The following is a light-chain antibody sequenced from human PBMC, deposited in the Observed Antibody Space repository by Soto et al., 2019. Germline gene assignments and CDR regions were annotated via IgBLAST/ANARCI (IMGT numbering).Light chain of an antibody. V-gene: IGKV1-5*01. CDR1: QSISTW. Sequence: DIQMTQSPSSLSASVGDRVTISCRASQSISTWLAWYQQKPGQAPKFLIYAASNLESGVPSRFSGSGSGTQFTPTTSSLQPDDFGTYYCQQYSTAPTFGQGPKVEIK. J-gene: IGKJ1*01. CDR2: AAS. CDR3: QQYSTAPT.